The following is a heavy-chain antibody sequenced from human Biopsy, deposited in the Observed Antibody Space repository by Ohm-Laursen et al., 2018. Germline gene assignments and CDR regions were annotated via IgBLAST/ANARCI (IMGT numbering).Heavy chain of an antibody. CDR1: GGTFSTTA. Sequence: SSVKVSCKASGGTFSTTAISWVRQAPGQGLEWTGGITPIFDTANYAQKFQGRVTITADRSASTAYMKLSSLTSDDTAVYYCARGRTLGDCSGSSCYSGDNWGQGTLVTVSS. J-gene: IGHJ4*02. CDR2: ITPIFDTA. V-gene: IGHV1-69*06. CDR3: ARGRTLGDCSGSSCYSGDN. D-gene: IGHD2-15*01.